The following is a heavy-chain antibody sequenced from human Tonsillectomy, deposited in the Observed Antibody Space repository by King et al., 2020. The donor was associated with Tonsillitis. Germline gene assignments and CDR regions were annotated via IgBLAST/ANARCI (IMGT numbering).Heavy chain of an antibody. CDR2: IYHSGST. CDR1: GGSITSYY. D-gene: IGHD4-17*01. J-gene: IGHJ1*01. Sequence: VQLQESGPGLVKPSETLSLTCTVSGGSITSYYWSWIRQPPGKGLEWIGYIYHSGSTSYNPSLKSRVAMSIDTSKTQFALKLSSVSAADTAVYYCARWDDHGDYNNNAYFRHWGQGTLVTVSS. CDR3: ARWDDHGDYNNNAYFRH. V-gene: IGHV4-59*08.